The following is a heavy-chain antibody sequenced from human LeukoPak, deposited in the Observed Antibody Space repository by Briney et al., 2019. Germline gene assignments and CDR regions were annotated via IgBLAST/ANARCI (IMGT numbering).Heavy chain of an antibody. CDR3: GSLPQVRGLPVFDY. Sequence: SETLSLTCTVSGDSIRRSTYYWGWIRQPPGKGLEWIGEINRSGSANYNPSLKSRVTISVDTSKNQFSLMVSSVTAADTAVYSCGSLPQVRGLPVFDYWGQGALVTVSS. J-gene: IGHJ4*02. V-gene: IGHV4-39*01. CDR2: INRSGSA. D-gene: IGHD3-10*01. CDR1: GDSIRRSTYY.